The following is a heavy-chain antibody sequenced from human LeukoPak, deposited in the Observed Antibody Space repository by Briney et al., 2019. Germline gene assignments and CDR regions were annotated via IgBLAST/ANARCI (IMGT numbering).Heavy chain of an antibody. CDR3: ARGGGKRTPKNWFDP. J-gene: IGHJ5*02. V-gene: IGHV1-8*01. CDR1: GYTFTSYD. D-gene: IGHD4-23*01. Sequence: ASVKVSCKASGYTFTSYDINWVRQATRQGLEWMGWMNPNSGNTGYAQKFQGRVTMTRNTSISTAYMELSSLRSEDTAVYYCARGGGKRTPKNWFDPWGQGTLVTVSS. CDR2: MNPNSGNT.